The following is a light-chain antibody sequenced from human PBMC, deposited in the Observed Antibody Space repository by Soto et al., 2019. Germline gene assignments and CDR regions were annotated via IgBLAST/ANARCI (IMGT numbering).Light chain of an antibody. CDR2: KVS. J-gene: IGKJ2*01. Sequence: DAVMTQSPLSLPVTLGQPASISCKSTQSLVHSDGNTYLDWFQQRPGQSPRRLISKVSNRDSGVPDRFSGSGSGTDFTLKISRVEAEDVGIYYCIQGTHWPYTFGQGTKLEIK. CDR3: IQGTHWPYT. V-gene: IGKV2-30*02. CDR1: QSLVHSDGNTY.